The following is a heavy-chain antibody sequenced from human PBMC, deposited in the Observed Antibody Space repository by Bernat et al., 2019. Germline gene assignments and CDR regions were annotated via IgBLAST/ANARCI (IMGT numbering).Heavy chain of an antibody. CDR1: GFTFDDYA. V-gene: IGHV3-9*01. J-gene: IGHJ4*02. Sequence: EVQLVESGGGLVQPGRSLRLSCAASGFTFDDYAMHWVRQAPGKGLEWVSGISWNSGSIGYADSVKGRFTISRDNAKNSLYLQMNSLRTEDTALYYCAKGLVVVVTADFPFDYWGQGTLVTVSS. CDR2: ISWNSGSI. D-gene: IGHD2-21*02. CDR3: AKGLVVVVTADFPFDY.